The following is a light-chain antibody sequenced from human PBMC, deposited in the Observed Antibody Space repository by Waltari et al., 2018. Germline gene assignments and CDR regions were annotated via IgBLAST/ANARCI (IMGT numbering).Light chain of an antibody. J-gene: IGKJ4*01. V-gene: IGKV1-9*01. CDR2: AAS. CDR3: QQFDIYPIT. CDR1: QGIRSS. Sequence: DIQLTQSPSFLSASVGDRVTITCRASQGIRSSLTWYQLKPGKAPMLLIYAASTLQAGVPSRFSASGYGTDFTLTISSLQPEDFAIYYCQQFDIYPITVGGGPRWRSN.